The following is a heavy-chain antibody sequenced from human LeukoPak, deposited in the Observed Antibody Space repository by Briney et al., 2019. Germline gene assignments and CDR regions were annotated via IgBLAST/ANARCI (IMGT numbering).Heavy chain of an antibody. V-gene: IGHV4-38-2*02. CDR3: ARVGGSAYPSTGFDF. J-gene: IGHJ5*01. Sequence: SETLSLTCTVSGYSISSGYYWGWIRQPPGKGLEWIGSIYHSGVTDYNPSLKSRVTISVDTSKNQFSVKLSSVTAADTAVYNCARVGGSAYPSTGFDFWGQGTLVTVSS. CDR2: IYHSGVT. CDR1: GYSISSGYY. D-gene: IGHD3-16*01.